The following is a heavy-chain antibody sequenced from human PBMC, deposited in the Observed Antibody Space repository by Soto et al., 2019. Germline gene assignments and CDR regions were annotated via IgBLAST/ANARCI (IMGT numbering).Heavy chain of an antibody. CDR3: ARHGSGSYYDFWSGRNWFDP. D-gene: IGHD3-3*01. CDR2: IYYSGST. CDR1: GGSISSSSYY. V-gene: IGHV4-39*01. J-gene: IGHJ5*02. Sequence: QLQLQESGPGLVKPSETLSLTCTVSGGSISSSSYYWGWIRQPPGKGLEWIGSIYYSGSTYYNPSLKSRVPISGDTSKNQFSLKRSSVTAADTAVYYCARHGSGSYYDFWSGRNWFDPWGQGTLVTVSS.